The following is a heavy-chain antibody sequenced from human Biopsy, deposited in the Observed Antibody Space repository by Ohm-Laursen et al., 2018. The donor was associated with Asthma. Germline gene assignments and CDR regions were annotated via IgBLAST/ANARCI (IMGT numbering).Heavy chain of an antibody. CDR2: ITFDGSTQ. Sequence: LTLTCAASGTHFGSYNMHWARQAPGNGLEWVAVITFDGSTQHYGDSVKGRFTISRDNSKNMLFLQMNSLRAEDTAVYYCSRDTLGYYFDIWGQGTQVTVSS. CDR3: SRDTLGYYFDI. V-gene: IGHV3-30-3*01. J-gene: IGHJ4*02. D-gene: IGHD6-13*01. CDR1: GTHFGSYN.